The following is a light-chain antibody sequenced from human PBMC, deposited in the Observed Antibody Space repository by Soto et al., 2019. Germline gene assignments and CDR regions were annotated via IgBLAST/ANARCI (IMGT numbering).Light chain of an antibody. CDR1: SSDIGGFYY. J-gene: IGLJ1*01. CDR2: QVS. CDR3: SSYSSSGTFYV. Sequence: LTQPASVSGSPGQSITISCTGTSSDIGGFYYVSWYQHHPGKDPKLMIYQVSNRPSGVSNRFSGSKSGNTASLTISGLQAEDEADYFCSSYSSSGTFYVFGAGTKVTVL. V-gene: IGLV2-14*01.